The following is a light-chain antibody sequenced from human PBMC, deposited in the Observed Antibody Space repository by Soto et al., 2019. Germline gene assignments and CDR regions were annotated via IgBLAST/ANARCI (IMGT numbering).Light chain of an antibody. Sequence: DIQMTQSPSSLSASVGDRVTITCRARQSISNYLNLYQLKPGKVPKLLIYAASTLKTGVPSRFSGSGSGTDFTLTISSLQPEDSASYYCQQSYSSWATFGGGTKVEIK. CDR2: AAS. V-gene: IGKV1-39*01. CDR3: QQSYSSWAT. CDR1: QSISNY. J-gene: IGKJ4*01.